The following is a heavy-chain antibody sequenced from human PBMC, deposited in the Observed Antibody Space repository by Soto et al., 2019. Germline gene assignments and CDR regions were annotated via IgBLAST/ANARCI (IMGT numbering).Heavy chain of an antibody. CDR2: ISSNGGST. V-gene: IGHV3-64D*08. CDR3: VKTADPSSRYYFDY. J-gene: IGHJ4*02. CDR1: GFTFSSYA. D-gene: IGHD6-19*01. Sequence: PGGSLRLSCSASGFTFSSYAMHWVRQAPGKGLEYVSAISSNGGSTYYADSAKGRFTISRDNSKNTLYLQMSSLRAEDTAVYYCVKTADPSSRYYFDYWGQGTLVTVSS.